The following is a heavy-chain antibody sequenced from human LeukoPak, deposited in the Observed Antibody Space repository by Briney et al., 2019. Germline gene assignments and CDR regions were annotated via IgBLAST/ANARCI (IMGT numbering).Heavy chain of an antibody. D-gene: IGHD2-2*01. CDR2: ISFDGSNE. Sequence: QPGGSLRLSCAASGFIFSTYALHWVRQAPGKGLEWVALISFDGSNEYYADSVKGRFTISRDNSQNTLLLQMNSLRVEDTAMYYCARGRASGYCSTIACSNNYFDPWGQGTLVTVSS. J-gene: IGHJ5*02. CDR3: ARGRASGYCSTIACSNNYFDP. V-gene: IGHV3-30-3*01. CDR1: GFIFSTYA.